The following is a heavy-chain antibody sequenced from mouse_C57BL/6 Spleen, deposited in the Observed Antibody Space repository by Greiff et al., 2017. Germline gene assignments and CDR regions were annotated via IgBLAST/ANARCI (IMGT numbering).Heavy chain of an antibody. CDR2: INYDGSST. CDR1: GFTFSDYY. CDR3: ARDDYGNYYAMDY. Sequence: DVKLVESEGGLVQPGSSMKLSCTASGFTFSDYYMAWVRQVPEKGLEWVANINYDGSSTYYLDSLKSRFIISRDNAKNILYLQMSSLKSEDTATYYCARDDYGNYYAMDYWGQGTSVTVSS. V-gene: IGHV5-16*01. D-gene: IGHD2-1*01. J-gene: IGHJ4*01.